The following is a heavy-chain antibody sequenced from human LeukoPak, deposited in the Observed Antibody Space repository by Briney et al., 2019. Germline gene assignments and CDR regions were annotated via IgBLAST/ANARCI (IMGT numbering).Heavy chain of an antibody. CDR2: ISWNSGSI. CDR3: ARDPGSAWLDP. D-gene: IGHD6-19*01. CDR1: GFTFDDYA. J-gene: IGHJ5*02. V-gene: IGHV3-9*01. Sequence: GGSLRLSCAASGFTFDDYAMPWVRQAPGKGLEWVSGISWNSGSIGYADSVKGRFTISRDNAKNSLYLQMNSLRAEDTAVYYCARDPGSAWLDPWGQGTLVTVSS.